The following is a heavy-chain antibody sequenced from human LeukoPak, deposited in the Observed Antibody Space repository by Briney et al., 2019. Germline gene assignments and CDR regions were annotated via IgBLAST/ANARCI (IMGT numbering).Heavy chain of an antibody. V-gene: IGHV1-69*01. CDR3: ARPYSGSSYYYGMDV. CDR2: IIPIFGTA. Sequence: GSSVKVSCKASGGTFSSYAISWVRQAPGQGLEWMGGIIPIFGTANYAQKFQGRVTITADESTNTAYMELSSLRSEDTAVYYCARPYSGSSYYYGMDVWGQGTTVTVSS. D-gene: IGHD6-6*01. CDR1: GGTFSSYA. J-gene: IGHJ6*02.